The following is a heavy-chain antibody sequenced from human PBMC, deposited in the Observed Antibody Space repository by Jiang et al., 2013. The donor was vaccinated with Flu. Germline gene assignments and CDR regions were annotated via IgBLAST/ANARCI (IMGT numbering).Heavy chain of an antibody. Sequence: VQLVESGAEVKKPGASVKVSCKASGYTFTGYYMHWVRQAPGQGLEWMGWINPNSGGTNYAQKFQGRVTMTRDTSISTAYMELSRLRSDDTAVYYCARPYYDFWSGYPTADVYNWFDPWGQGT. D-gene: IGHD3-3*01. CDR3: ARPYYDFWSGYPTADVYNWFDP. V-gene: IGHV1-2*02. CDR2: INPNSGGT. CDR1: GYTFTGYY. J-gene: IGHJ5*02.